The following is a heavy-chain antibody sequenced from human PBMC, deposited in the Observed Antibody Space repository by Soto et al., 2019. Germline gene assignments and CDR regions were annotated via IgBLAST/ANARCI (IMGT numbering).Heavy chain of an antibody. V-gene: IGHV3-21*01. CDR1: GSTFSSYS. Sequence: GGSLRLSCAASGSTFSSYSMNWVRQAPGKGLEWVSSISSSSSYIYYADSVKGRFTISRDNAKNSLYLQMNSLRAEDTAVYYCAREGSGYDFSYLYWGQGTLVTVSS. CDR3: AREGSGYDFSYLY. CDR2: ISSSSSYI. J-gene: IGHJ4*02. D-gene: IGHD5-12*01.